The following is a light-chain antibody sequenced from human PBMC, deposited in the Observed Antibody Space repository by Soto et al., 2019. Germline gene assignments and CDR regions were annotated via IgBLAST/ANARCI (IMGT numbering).Light chain of an antibody. V-gene: IGKV1-9*01. CDR1: QGISSY. J-gene: IGKJ4*01. CDR3: QQLNSYPPT. CDR2: AAS. Sequence: IQLTQSPSSLSASIGDRVTITCRASQGISSYLAWYQQKPGKAPKLLIYAASTLQRGDPSRFSGSGSGTDFTLTINSLQPEDFATYFCQQLNSYPPTFGGGTKVEIK.